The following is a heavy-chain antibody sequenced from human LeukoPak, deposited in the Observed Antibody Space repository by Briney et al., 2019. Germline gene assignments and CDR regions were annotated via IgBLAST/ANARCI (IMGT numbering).Heavy chain of an antibody. CDR3: AKGYYDYVWGSYYFDY. J-gene: IGHJ4*02. V-gene: IGHV3-23*01. CDR2: ISGSGGST. CDR1: AFTFSSYA. D-gene: IGHD3-16*01. Sequence: PGGSLRLSCAASAFTFSSYAMSWVRQAPGKGLEWVSAISGSGGSTYYADSVKGRFTISRDNSRDTLYLQMNSLRAEDTAVYYCAKGYYDYVWGSYYFDYWGQGTLVTVSS.